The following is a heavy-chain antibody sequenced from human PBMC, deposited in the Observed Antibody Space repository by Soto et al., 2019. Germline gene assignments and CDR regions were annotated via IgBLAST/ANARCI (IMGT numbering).Heavy chain of an antibody. Sequence: HPGGSLRLSCAASGFTVSSNYMSWVRQAPGKGLEWVSVIYSGGSTYYADSVKGRFTISRDNSKNTLYLQMNSLRAEDTAVYYCARGTTVTSMLADYWGQGTLVTVSS. CDR3: ARGTTVTSMLADY. D-gene: IGHD4-17*01. CDR1: GFTVSSNY. V-gene: IGHV3-53*01. J-gene: IGHJ4*02. CDR2: IYSGGST.